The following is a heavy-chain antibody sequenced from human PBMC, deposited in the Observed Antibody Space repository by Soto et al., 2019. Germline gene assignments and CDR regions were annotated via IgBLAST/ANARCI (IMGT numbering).Heavy chain of an antibody. CDR3: ARHSSDSYYDFWSGYSWFDP. V-gene: IGHV4-39*01. CDR1: GGSISGSSYY. J-gene: IGHJ5*02. Sequence: PSETLSLTCTVSGGSISGSSYYWGWIRQPPGKGLEWIGSIYYSGSTYYNPSLKSRVTISVDTSKNQFSLKLSSVTAADTAVYYCARHSSDSYYDFWSGYSWFDPWGQGTLVTVSS. CDR2: IYYSGST. D-gene: IGHD3-3*01.